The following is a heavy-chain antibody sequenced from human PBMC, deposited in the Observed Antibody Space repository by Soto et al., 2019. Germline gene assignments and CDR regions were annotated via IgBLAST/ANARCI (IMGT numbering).Heavy chain of an antibody. CDR3: ARALAAAGYYYYGMHV. CDR1: GGSISSSNW. V-gene: IGHV4-4*02. D-gene: IGHD6-13*01. CDR2: IYHSGST. J-gene: IGHJ6*04. Sequence: SETLSLTCAVSGGSISSSNWWSWVRQPPGKGLEWIGEIYHSGSTNYNPSLKSRVTISVDKSKNQFSLKLSSMTAADTAVYYCARALAAAGYYYYGMHVWGAGTTVTFYS.